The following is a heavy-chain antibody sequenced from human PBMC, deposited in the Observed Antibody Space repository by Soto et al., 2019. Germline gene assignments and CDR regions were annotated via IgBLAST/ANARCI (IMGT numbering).Heavy chain of an antibody. V-gene: IGHV1-24*01. D-gene: IGHD6-6*01. CDR1: GYTLTELS. Sequence: GASVKVSCKVSGYTLTELSMHWVRQAPGKGLEWMGGFDPEDGETIYAQKFQGRVTMTEDTSTDTAYMELSSLRSEDTAVYYCATPAARSDAFDIWGQGTMVTVSS. CDR3: ATPAARSDAFDI. CDR2: FDPEDGET. J-gene: IGHJ3*02.